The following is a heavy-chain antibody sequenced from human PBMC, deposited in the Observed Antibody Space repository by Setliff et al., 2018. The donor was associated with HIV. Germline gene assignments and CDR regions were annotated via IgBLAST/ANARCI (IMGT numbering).Heavy chain of an antibody. V-gene: IGHV4-4*09. D-gene: IGHD3-22*01. J-gene: IGHJ4*02. Sequence: SESLSRTGTGSGGSIRGHYWSWIRQTPGMGLEWIGYIYHSGSTYYNPSLMSRVTISVYRPKNQFSLKLSSVTAADTAVYYCARYSTMIVVVKGYFDYWGQGTLVTVSS. CDR3: ARYSTMIVVVKGYFDY. CDR1: GGSIRGHY. CDR2: IYHSGST.